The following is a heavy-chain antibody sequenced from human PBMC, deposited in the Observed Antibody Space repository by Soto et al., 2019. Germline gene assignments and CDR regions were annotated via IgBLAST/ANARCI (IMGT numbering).Heavy chain of an antibody. J-gene: IGHJ4*02. Sequence: GGSLRLSCAASGFTFSSYAMHWVRQAPGKGLEYVSAISSNGGSTYYANSVKGRFTISRDNSKNTLYLQMGSLRAEDMAVYYCARGTNYSTLTPYYFDYWGQGTLVTVSS. CDR2: ISSNGGST. CDR1: GFTFSSYA. D-gene: IGHD4-4*01. V-gene: IGHV3-64*01. CDR3: ARGTNYSTLTPYYFDY.